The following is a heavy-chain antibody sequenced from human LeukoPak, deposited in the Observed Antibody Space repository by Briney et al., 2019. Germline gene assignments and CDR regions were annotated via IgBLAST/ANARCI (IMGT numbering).Heavy chain of an antibody. D-gene: IGHD3-10*01. CDR3: ARSLLSAGSGSYGFDP. V-gene: IGHV4-30-4*01. J-gene: IGHJ5*02. CDR1: GGSISSGDYY. Sequence: SQTLSRTCSDSGGSISSGDYYWNWIRQPPGKGLEWIGHIYYSGSTHHNPSLKSRVTISVDTSKNQFSLKLSSVTATDTAVYYCARSLLSAGSGSYGFDPWGQGTLVTVSS. CDR2: IYYSGST.